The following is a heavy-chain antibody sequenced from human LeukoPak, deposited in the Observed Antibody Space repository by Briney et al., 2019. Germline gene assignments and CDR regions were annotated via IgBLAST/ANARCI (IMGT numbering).Heavy chain of an antibody. D-gene: IGHD2-2*02. J-gene: IGHJ4*02. CDR2: INQSGST. CDR1: GGSFSGYY. V-gene: IGHV4-34*01. Sequence: PSETLSLTCAVYGGSFSGYYWSWIRQPPGKGLEWIGEINQSGSTNYNPSLKSRVTISVDTSKTQFSLKLSSVTAADTAVYYCARGRRYRVFDYWGQGTLVTVSS. CDR3: ARGRRYRVFDY.